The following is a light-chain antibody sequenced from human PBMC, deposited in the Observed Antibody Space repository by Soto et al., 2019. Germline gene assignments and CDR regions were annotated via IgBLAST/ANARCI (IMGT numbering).Light chain of an antibody. CDR1: SGSVSPSYY. CDR2: STN. CDR3: VLYMGSGISV. V-gene: IGLV8-61*01. Sequence: QAVVTQEPSFSVSPGGTVTLTCGLNSGSVSPSYYPSWYQQTPGQAPRTLIYSTNTRSSGVPDRFSGSILGNKAALTITGAQADDESDYYCVLYMGSGISVFGGGTKLTVL. J-gene: IGLJ3*02.